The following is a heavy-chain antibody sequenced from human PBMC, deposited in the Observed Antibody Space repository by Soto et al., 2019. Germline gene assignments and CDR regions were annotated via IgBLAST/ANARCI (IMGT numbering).Heavy chain of an antibody. CDR1: GGTLSTYG. V-gene: IGHV1-69*01. D-gene: IGHD3-3*02. CDR2: IIPVLGTT. Sequence: QLQLVQSGAEVKEPGSSVKVSCQASGGTLSTYGVTWVRHAPVQGLEWMGGIIPVLGTTTYAQKFQGIVTIASDESTKRAYWEVNSLRSEDMALYFSARIGIATVTARCFDPWAQGNLVTVSS. CDR3: ARIGIATVTARCFDP. J-gene: IGHJ5*02.